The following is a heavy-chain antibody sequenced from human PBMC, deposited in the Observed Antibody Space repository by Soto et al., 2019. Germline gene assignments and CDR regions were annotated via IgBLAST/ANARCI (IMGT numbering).Heavy chain of an antibody. CDR3: SRRKGTKGIDY. J-gene: IGHJ4*02. CDR2: ISSGGGTL. D-gene: IGHD3-10*01. V-gene: IGHV3-11*01. CDR1: GFTFSDYY. Sequence: QVQLVESGGGLVKPGGSLRLSCAASGFTFSDYYMSWIRQAPGKGLEWVSYISSGGGTLYYADSVKGRFTISRDNARNSLYLQMNSLRAEDTGVYYCSRRKGTKGIDYWGQGTLVTVSS.